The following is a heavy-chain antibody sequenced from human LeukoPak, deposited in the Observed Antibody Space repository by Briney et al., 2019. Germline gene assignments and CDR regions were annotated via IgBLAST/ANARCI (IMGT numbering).Heavy chain of an antibody. D-gene: IGHD1-26*01. CDR1: GGSISSYY. J-gene: IGHJ6*03. CDR3: ARTTRGGSRNINYYYYCMDV. Sequence: PSETLSLTCTVSGGSISSYYWSWIRQPPGKGLEWIGYIYYSGSTNYNPSLKSRVTISVDTSKNQFSLKLSSVTAADTAVYYCARTTRGGSRNINYYYYCMDVWGKGTTVTVSS. CDR2: IYYSGST. V-gene: IGHV4-59*01.